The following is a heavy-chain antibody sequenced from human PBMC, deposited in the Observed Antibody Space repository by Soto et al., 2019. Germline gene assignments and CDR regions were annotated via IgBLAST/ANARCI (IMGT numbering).Heavy chain of an antibody. J-gene: IGHJ6*03. CDR3: ARESGGATATLDYYYFYMDV. CDR1: GDSFNDYY. D-gene: IGHD5-12*01. CDR2: INPNGGVT. Sequence: QVQLVQSGAEVRKPGSSVTVSCRSSGDSFNDYYIHWVRQAPGQGVEWLGWINPNGGVTKYAQKFQGWVSMTRDTSIRTVYMQLSRLRSDDTAVYYCARESGGATATLDYYYFYMDVWSTGTTVTVSS. V-gene: IGHV1-2*04.